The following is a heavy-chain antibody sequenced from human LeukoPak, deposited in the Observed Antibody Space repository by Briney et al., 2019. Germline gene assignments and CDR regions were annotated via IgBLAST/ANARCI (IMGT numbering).Heavy chain of an antibody. CDR2: ISYDGSNK. CDR3: ARDDNDKGAFDI. CDR1: GFTFSSYA. J-gene: IGHJ3*02. Sequence: PGGSLRLSCAASGFTFSSYAMHWVRQAPGKGLEWVAVISYDGSNKYYADSVKGRFTISRDNSKNTLYLQMNSLRAEDSAVYYCARDDNDKGAFDIWGQGTMVTVSS. D-gene: IGHD2-8*01. V-gene: IGHV3-30*04.